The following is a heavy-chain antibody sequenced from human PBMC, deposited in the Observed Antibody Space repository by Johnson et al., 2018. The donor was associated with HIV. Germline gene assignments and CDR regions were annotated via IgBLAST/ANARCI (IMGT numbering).Heavy chain of an antibody. CDR2: ISSSASTI. J-gene: IGHJ3*02. CDR1: GFTFSSYW. D-gene: IGHD3-22*01. V-gene: IGHV3-11*04. CDR3: ARCYDSSAYYYVGAFDI. Sequence: QVQLVASGGGLVQPGGSLRLSCAASGFTFSSYWMSWIRQTPGKGLEWLSYISSSASTIYYADSVKGRFTISRDNAKNSLFLQMNSLRAEDTAVYYCARCYDSSAYYYVGAFDIWGQGTMVTVSS.